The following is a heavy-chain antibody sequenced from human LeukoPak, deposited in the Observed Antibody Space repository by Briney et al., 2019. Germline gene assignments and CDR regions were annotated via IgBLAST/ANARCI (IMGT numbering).Heavy chain of an antibody. CDR3: ARDAGSSGLVHYY. V-gene: IGHV1-2*02. Sequence: GASVKVSCKASGYTFTGYYMHWVRQAPGQGLEWMGWINPNSGGTNYAQKFQGRVTMTRDTSISTAYMELSRLRSDDTAVYYCARDAGSSGLVHYYWGQGTLVTVSS. CDR1: GYTFTGYY. CDR2: INPNSGGT. D-gene: IGHD6-19*01. J-gene: IGHJ4*02.